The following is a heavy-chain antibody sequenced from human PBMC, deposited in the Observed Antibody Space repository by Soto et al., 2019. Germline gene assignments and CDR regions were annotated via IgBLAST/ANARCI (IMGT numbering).Heavy chain of an antibody. V-gene: IGHV3-23*01. J-gene: IGHJ4*02. CDR1: GFTFSSYA. CDR3: AKDRRTYYYDSSGYHDY. D-gene: IGHD3-22*01. Sequence: GSLRLSCAASGFTFSSYAMSWVRQAPGKGLEWVSAISGSGGSTYYADSVKGRFTISRDNSKNTLYLQMNSLRAEDTAVYYCAKDRRTYYYDSSGYHDYWGQGTLVTVSS. CDR2: ISGSGGST.